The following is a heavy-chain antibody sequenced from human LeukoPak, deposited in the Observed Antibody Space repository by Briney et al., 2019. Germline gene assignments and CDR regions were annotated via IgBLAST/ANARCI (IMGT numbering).Heavy chain of an antibody. CDR1: GFTFSSYS. V-gene: IGHV3-21*01. Sequence: GGSLRLSCAASGFTFSSYSMNWVRQAPGKGLEWVSSISSSSSYIYYADSVKGRFTISRDNAKNSLYLQMNSLRAEDTAVYYCARDLTYYYDSRGYYYRAPFDYWGQGTLVTVSS. D-gene: IGHD3-22*01. J-gene: IGHJ4*02. CDR2: ISSSSSYI. CDR3: ARDLTYYYDSRGYYYRAPFDY.